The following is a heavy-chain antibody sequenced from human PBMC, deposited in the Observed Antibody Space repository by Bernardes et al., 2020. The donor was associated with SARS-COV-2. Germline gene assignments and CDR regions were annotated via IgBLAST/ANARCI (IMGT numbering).Heavy chain of an antibody. J-gene: IGHJ6*02. V-gene: IGHV3-48*02. D-gene: IGHD6-13*01. CDR2: ISSSSSTI. Sequence: GGSLRLSCAASGFTFSSYSMNWVRQAPGKGLEWVSYISSSSSTIYYADSVKGRFTISRDNAKNSLYLQMNSLRDEDTAVYYCARDMSRIAAAGVRDYYYGMDVWGQGTTVTVSS. CDR3: ARDMSRIAAAGVRDYYYGMDV. CDR1: GFTFSSYS.